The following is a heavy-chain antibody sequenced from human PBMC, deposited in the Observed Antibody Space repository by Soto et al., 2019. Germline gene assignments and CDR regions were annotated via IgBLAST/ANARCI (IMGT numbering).Heavy chain of an antibody. V-gene: IGHV4-30-4*01. CDR2: IYYSGNT. CDR3: ARGLIYYGSGSYNYYYGMDV. Sequence: QVQLQESGPGLVKPSQTLSLTCTVSGGSISSGDYYWSWIRQPPGKGLEWIGYIYYSGNTYYNPSLKSQVSISVDTSKNQFSLKLSSVTAADTAVYYCARGLIYYGSGSYNYYYGMDVWGQGTTVTVSS. D-gene: IGHD3-10*01. CDR1: GGSISSGDYY. J-gene: IGHJ6*02.